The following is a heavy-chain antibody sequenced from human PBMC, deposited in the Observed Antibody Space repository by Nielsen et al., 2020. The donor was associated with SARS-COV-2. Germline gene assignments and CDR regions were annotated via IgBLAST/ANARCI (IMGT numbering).Heavy chain of an antibody. CDR2: IYSGGGST. CDR3: AKDQSALAAFDF. J-gene: IGHJ3*01. Sequence: GGSLRLSCAASGFTFSNYAMNWVRQAPGKGLEWVSVIYSGGGSTYYADSVKGRFTISRDNSKNTLYLQINSLRAEDTAVYYCAKDQSALAAFDFWGQGTMVIVSS. V-gene: IGHV3-23*03. CDR1: GFTFSNYA.